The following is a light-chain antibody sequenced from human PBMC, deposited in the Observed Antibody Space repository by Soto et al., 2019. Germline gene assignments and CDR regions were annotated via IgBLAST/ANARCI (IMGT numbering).Light chain of an antibody. V-gene: IGLV1-51*01. J-gene: IGLJ2*01. CDR3: GTWDSSLSAVV. Sequence: QSVLTQPPSVSAAPGQTVTISCSGSSSNIGNNYVSWYQQLPGTAPKLLIYDNNKRPSGTPDRVSGSKSGTSATLGITGLQTGDEADYYCGTWDSSLSAVVFGGGTKLTVL. CDR1: SSNIGNNY. CDR2: DNN.